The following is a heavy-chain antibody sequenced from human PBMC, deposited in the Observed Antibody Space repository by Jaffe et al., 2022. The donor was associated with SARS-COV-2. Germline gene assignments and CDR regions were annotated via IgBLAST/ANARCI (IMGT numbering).Heavy chain of an antibody. J-gene: IGHJ4*02. V-gene: IGHV1-2*02. CDR3: AREPPYSSGYSGDDY. CDR1: GYTFTGYY. CDR2: INPNSGGT. Sequence: QVQLVQSGAEVKKPGASVKVSCKASGYTFTGYYMHWVRQAPGQGLEWMGWINPNSGGTNYAQKFQGRVTMTRDTSISTAYMELSRLRSDDTAVYYCAREPPYSSGYSGDDYWGQGTLVTVSS. D-gene: IGHD3-22*01.